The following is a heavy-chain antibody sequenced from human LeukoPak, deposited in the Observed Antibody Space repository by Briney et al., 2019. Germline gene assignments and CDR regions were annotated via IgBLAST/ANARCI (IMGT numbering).Heavy chain of an antibody. CDR2: INHSGSK. CDR3: PGVIAAAGTDYYYMDV. D-gene: IGHD6-13*01. V-gene: IGHV4-34*01. J-gene: IGHJ6*03. Sequence: SETLSLTCAVYGGSFSGYYWSWIRQPPGKGLEWIGEINHSGSKNYNPSLKRRVTISVDTSKHQLSLNLSSQTAADTPVYYCPGVIAAAGTDYYYMDVWGKGTTVSVSS. CDR1: GGSFSGYY.